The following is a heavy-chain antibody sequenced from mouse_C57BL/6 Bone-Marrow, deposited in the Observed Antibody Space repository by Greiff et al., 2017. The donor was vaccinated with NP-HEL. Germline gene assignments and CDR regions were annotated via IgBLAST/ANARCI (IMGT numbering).Heavy chain of an antibody. CDR1: GYAFSSSW. V-gene: IGHV1-82*01. J-gene: IGHJ1*03. CDR3: ARCSCWYFDV. CDR2: IYPGDGDT. Sequence: QVQLKQSGPELVKPGASVKISCKASGYAFSSSWMNWVKQRPGKGLEWIGRIYPGDGDTNYNGKFKGKATLTADKSSSTAYMQLSSLTSEDSAVYFCARCSCWYFDVWGTGTTVTVSS. D-gene: IGHD1-1*01.